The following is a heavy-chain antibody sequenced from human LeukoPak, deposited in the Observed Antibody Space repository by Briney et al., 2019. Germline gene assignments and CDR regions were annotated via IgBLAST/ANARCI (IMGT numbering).Heavy chain of an antibody. V-gene: IGHV1-2*02. CDR3: ARIAYCGGDCFYGMDV. Sequence: ASVKVSCKASGYTFTGYYMHWVRQAPGQGLEWIGWINPNSGGTNYAQKFQGRVTMTRDTSISTAYMELSRLRSDDTAVYYCARIAYCGGDCFYGMDVWGQGTTVTVSS. CDR1: GYTFTGYY. D-gene: IGHD2-21*01. J-gene: IGHJ6*02. CDR2: INPNSGGT.